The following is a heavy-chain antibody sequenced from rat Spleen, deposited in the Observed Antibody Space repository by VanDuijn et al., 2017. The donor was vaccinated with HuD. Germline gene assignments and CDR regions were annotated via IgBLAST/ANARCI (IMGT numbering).Heavy chain of an antibody. CDR3: ARHGLGYGSFDY. CDR1: GFTFSDYY. Sequence: EVQLVESDGGLVQPGRSLKLSCAASGFTFSDYYMAWVRQAPKKGLEWVAAIIYDGTNTYYRDSVKGRFTVSRDNAKSTLYLQMDSLRSEDTATYYCARHGLGYGSFDYWGQGVMVTVSS. CDR2: IIYDGTNT. J-gene: IGHJ2*01. V-gene: IGHV5-7*01. D-gene: IGHD1-11*01.